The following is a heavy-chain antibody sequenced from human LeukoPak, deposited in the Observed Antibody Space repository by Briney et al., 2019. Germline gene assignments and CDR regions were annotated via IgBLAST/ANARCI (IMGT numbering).Heavy chain of an antibody. CDR1: GFTFRNYW. D-gene: IGHD4/OR15-4a*01. V-gene: IGHV3-74*01. Sequence: GGSLXLSCAASGFTFRNYWMHWVRQAPGKGLVWVSRTNIDGSTSTYADSVQGRFSISRDNAKNTLYLQMNSLRAEDTAVYYCARAPMVRANVVDYWGQGTLVTVSS. J-gene: IGHJ4*02. CDR3: ARAPMVRANVVDY. CDR2: TNIDGSTS.